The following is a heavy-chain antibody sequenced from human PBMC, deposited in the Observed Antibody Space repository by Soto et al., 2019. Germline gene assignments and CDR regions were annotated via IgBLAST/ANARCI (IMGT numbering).Heavy chain of an antibody. CDR3: ARDPGYCTNGVCPIFDF. CDR2: INHSGST. CDR1: GGSFSGYY. V-gene: IGHV4-34*01. Sequence: SETLSLTCAVYGGSFSGYYWSWIRQPPGKGLEWIGEINHSGSTNYNPSLKSRVTISIDQSKNQFSLRLNSVTAADTAVYFCARDPGYCTNGVCPIFDFWGQGIPVTVSS. J-gene: IGHJ4*02. D-gene: IGHD2-8*01.